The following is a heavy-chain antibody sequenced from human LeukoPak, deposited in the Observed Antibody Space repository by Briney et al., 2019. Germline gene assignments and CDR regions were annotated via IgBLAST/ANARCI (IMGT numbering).Heavy chain of an antibody. Sequence: PGGSLRLSCSASGLIFSTYTMNWVRQAPGKGLEWVSSISSSSGYINYGDSVKGRFTISRDNAKNSLYLQMNSLRAEDTAVYCCARGDGYNYFDYWGQGTLVTVSS. J-gene: IGHJ4*02. CDR2: ISSSSGYI. V-gene: IGHV3-21*01. CDR3: ARGDGYNYFDY. D-gene: IGHD5-24*01. CDR1: GLIFSTYT.